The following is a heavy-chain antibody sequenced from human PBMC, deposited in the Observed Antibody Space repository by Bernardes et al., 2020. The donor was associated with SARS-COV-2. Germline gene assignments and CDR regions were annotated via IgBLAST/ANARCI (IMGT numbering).Heavy chain of an antibody. J-gene: IGHJ3*02. V-gene: IGHV1-2*02. CDR1: GYTFTDYH. CDR3: ASVTWSSHDGFDI. CDR2: VYPKSGDT. D-gene: IGHD6-13*01. Sequence: ASVKVSCEASGYTFTDYHIHWVRQAPGQGLEWMGWVYPKSGDTSFAQNFQGRVTMTRDTSVSTAYMELSRLRFDDTAVYYCASVTWSSHDGFDIWGQGTVVTVSS.